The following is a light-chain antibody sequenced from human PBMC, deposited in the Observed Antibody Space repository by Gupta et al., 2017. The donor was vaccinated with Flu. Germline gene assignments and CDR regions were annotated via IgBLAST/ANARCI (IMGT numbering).Light chain of an antibody. J-gene: IGKJ2*02. V-gene: IGKV3-11*01. Sequence: EIVLTQSPATLSLSPGERATLACRASQSVRRHLAWYLQKPGQAPRRLIYDASNRATGVQDRFSGSGDGTDVNITISSREPEDSEVYYSQHRSEGPPPGTLGQGTKMEIK. CDR1: QSVRRH. CDR2: DAS. CDR3: QHRSEGPPPGT.